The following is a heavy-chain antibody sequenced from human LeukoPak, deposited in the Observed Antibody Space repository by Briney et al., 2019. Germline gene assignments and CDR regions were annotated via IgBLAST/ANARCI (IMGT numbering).Heavy chain of an antibody. CDR2: MKSGITGGTT. D-gene: IGHD4-17*01. CDR3: TASYGHSDFDY. Sequence: PGGSLRLSCAASGFTFTHARMAWVRQAPGQGLEWVGLMKSGITGGTTDYAAPVKGRFTISRDDAKHTVYLQMNSLKSEDTAVYYCTASYGHSDFDYWGQGTLVTVSS. CDR1: GFTFTHAR. V-gene: IGHV3-15*01. J-gene: IGHJ4*02.